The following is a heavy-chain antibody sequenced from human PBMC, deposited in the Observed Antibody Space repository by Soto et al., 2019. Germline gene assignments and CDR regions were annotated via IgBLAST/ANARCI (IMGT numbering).Heavy chain of an antibody. J-gene: IGHJ6*02. CDR1: GFTFTSPA. V-gene: IGHV1-58*01. Sequence: SVKVSCKASGFTFTSPAVQWVRQARGQRLEWIGRIVVGSGNTNYAQKIQGRVTITRDMSTSTAYMELSSLRSEDTAVYYCAADERPGGMDVWGQGTTVTVS. CDR3: AADERPGGMDV. CDR2: IVVGSGNT.